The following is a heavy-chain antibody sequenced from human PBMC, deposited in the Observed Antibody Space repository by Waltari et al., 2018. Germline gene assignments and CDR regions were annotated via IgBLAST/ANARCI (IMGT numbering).Heavy chain of an antibody. J-gene: IGHJ4*02. CDR1: TFDFGAYG. Sequence: EVLLVESGGGMVQPGRSLTLSCAAYTFDFGAYGMSWVRQAPGKGLEWVGFIRIKAYGETTEYAASVKGRFIISRDDSRSIAYLQMNSLKTEDTAVYYCTRVLRYFDWSTKDYWGQGTLVTVSS. V-gene: IGHV3-49*04. CDR3: TRVLRYFDWSTKDY. CDR2: IRIKAYGETT. D-gene: IGHD3-9*01.